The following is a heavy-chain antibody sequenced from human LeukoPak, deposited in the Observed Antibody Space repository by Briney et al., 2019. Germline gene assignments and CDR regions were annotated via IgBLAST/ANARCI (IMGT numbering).Heavy chain of an antibody. V-gene: IGHV4-4*07. Sequence: SETLSLTCTVSGGSITSYYWSWIRQPAGKGLEWIGRIYPSGSSSYNPSLKSRVTMSVDTSWNQVSLKLSSVTAADTAVYCCATVFLTELRNYYGMDVWGQGTTVTVSS. J-gene: IGHJ6*02. D-gene: IGHD2/OR15-2a*01. CDR3: ATVFLTELRNYYGMDV. CDR2: IYPSGSS. CDR1: GGSITSYY.